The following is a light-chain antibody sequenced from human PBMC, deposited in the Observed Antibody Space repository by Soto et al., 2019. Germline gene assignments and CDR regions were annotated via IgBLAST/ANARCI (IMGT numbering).Light chain of an antibody. Sequence: EIVMTQSPATLSVSPGERATLSCRASQSVSSNLAWYQQKPGQAPRLLIYGASTRATGIPARFSGSGSGTAFTITISSLQSEDFAVYYCQQYNNWHPITFGQGTRLEIK. V-gene: IGKV3-15*01. CDR2: GAS. J-gene: IGKJ5*01. CDR3: QQYNNWHPIT. CDR1: QSVSSN.